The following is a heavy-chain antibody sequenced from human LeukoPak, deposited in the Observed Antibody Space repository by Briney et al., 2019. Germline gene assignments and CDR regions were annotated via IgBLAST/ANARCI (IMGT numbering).Heavy chain of an antibody. CDR3: ARAPLSGTYYPDAFDI. Sequence: SETLSLTCAVSGGSISTNNWWTWVRQPPGKGPEWIGEMHHGGGTDYNPSLKGRVTISTDKSKNQISLTVTSVTAADTAVYFCARAPLSGTYYPDAFDIWGQGTMVSVSS. D-gene: IGHD1-26*01. CDR2: MHHGGGT. J-gene: IGHJ3*02. V-gene: IGHV4-4*02. CDR1: GGSISTNNW.